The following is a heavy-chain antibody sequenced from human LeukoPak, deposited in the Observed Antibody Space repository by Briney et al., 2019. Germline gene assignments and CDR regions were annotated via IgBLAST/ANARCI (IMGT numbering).Heavy chain of an antibody. Sequence: SQTLSLTCTVSGGSISSGDYYWSWIRQPPGKGLEWIGYIYYSGSTYYNPSLKSRVTISVHTSKNQFSLKLSSVTAADTAVYYCARDRGYCSSTSCRWFDPWGQGTLVTVSS. J-gene: IGHJ5*02. CDR1: GGSISSGDYY. CDR2: IYYSGST. V-gene: IGHV4-30-4*08. CDR3: ARDRGYCSSTSCRWFDP. D-gene: IGHD2-2*01.